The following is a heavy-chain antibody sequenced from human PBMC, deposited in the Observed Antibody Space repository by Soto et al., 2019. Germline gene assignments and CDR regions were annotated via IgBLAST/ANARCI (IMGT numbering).Heavy chain of an antibody. J-gene: IGHJ6*02. D-gene: IGHD2-15*01. CDR1: GFTFSSYE. V-gene: IGHV3-48*03. CDR2: ISSSGSTI. Sequence: EVQLVESGGGLVQPGGSLRLSCAASGFTFSSYEMNWVRQAPGKGLEWVSYISSSGSTIYYADSVKGRFTISRDNAKNALNLQMHSLRAEDTAVYDCARDTAPLGYCSGGSCYSSYYYGMDVWGQGTTVTVSS. CDR3: ARDTAPLGYCSGGSCYSSYYYGMDV.